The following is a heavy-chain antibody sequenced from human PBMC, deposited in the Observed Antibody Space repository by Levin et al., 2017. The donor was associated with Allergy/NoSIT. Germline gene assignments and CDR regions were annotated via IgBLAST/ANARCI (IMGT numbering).Heavy chain of an antibody. CDR3: AKDVGGFRGFDY. Sequence: PGGSLRLSCAASGFTFRDYTMHWVRQAPGKGLEWVSLIHGDFSRTYYADSVKGRFAISRDNRENSLYLQMNSLRSEDTAFYYCAKDVGGFRGFDYWGQGTLVTVSS. J-gene: IGHJ4*02. D-gene: IGHD3-16*01. CDR1: GFTFRDYT. V-gene: IGHV3-43*01. CDR2: IHGDFSRT.